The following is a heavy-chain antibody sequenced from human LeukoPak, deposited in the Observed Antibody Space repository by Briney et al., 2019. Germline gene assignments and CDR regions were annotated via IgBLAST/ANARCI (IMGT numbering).Heavy chain of an antibody. D-gene: IGHD3-22*01. Sequence: RPGGSLRLSCAASGFKFDDYGMSWVRHAPGKGLEWVCDINWNGAWTGYADSVKGRFTISRDNAKNSLYLQMNSLRAEDTALYYCVGYYYDSSRGFDLWGQGTLVTVSA. J-gene: IGHJ5*02. CDR3: VGYYYDSSRGFDL. V-gene: IGHV3-20*04. CDR1: GFKFDDYG. CDR2: INWNGAWT.